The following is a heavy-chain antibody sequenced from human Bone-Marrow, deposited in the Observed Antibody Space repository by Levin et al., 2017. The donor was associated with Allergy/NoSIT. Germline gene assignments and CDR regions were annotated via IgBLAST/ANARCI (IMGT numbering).Heavy chain of an antibody. D-gene: IGHD3-22*01. V-gene: IGHV4-39*01. CDR2: IYYSGST. CDR1: GGSISSSSYY. J-gene: IGHJ4*02. CDR3: ARRYYDSSGYRRFDY. Sequence: TSETLSLTCTVSGGSISSSSYYWGWIRQPPGKGLEWIGSIYYSGSTYYNPSLKSRVTISVDTSKNQFSLKLSSVTAADTAVYYCARRYYDSSGYRRFDYWGQGTLVTVSS.